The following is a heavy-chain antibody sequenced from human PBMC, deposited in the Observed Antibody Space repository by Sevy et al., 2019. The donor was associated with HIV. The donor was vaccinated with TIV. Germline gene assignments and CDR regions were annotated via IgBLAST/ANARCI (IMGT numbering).Heavy chain of an antibody. CDR1: GFTFSTYW. Sequence: GGSLRLSCAASGFTFSTYWMSWVRQAPGKGLEWVANIKQDGTEKFYVDSVKGRFTISRDNAKNALYLQMNSLRAEDTAVYYCAGSGYDRSGYDYGNWFDPWGQGTLVTVSS. CDR3: AGSGYDRSGYDYGNWFDP. J-gene: IGHJ5*02. CDR2: IKQDGTEK. D-gene: IGHD3-22*01. V-gene: IGHV3-7*01.